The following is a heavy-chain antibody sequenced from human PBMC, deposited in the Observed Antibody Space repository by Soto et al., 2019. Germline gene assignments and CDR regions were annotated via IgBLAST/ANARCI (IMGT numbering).Heavy chain of an antibody. CDR3: ARAGGIIAAGMDV. CDR2: IWYDGSNK. D-gene: IGHD6-25*01. Sequence: PGGSLRLSCAASGFTFSSYGMHWVRQAPGKGLEWVAVIWYDGSNKYYADSVKGRFTISRDNSKNTLYLQMNSLRAEDTAVYYCARAGGIIAAGMDVWGQGTTVTVSS. V-gene: IGHV3-33*01. J-gene: IGHJ6*02. CDR1: GFTFSSYG.